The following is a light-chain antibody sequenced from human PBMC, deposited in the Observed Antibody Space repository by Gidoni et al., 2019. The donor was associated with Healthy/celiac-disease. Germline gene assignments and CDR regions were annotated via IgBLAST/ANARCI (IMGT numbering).Light chain of an antibody. V-gene: IGLV3-1*01. J-gene: IGLJ2*01. CDR3: QAWDSSTAV. Sequence: SYDLTQPPSVSVSPGQTPSIPFPGDKLGDKYACWSRQKPGQSHVLVIYQDSKRPSGIPERFSGSNSGNTATLTISGTQAMDEADYYCQAWDSSTAVFGGGTKLTVL. CDR1: KLGDKY. CDR2: QDS.